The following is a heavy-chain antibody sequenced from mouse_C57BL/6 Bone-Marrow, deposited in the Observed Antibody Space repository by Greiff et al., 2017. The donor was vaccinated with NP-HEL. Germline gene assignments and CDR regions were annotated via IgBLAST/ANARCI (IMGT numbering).Heavy chain of an antibody. Sequence: QVQLQQSGPELVKPGASVKISCKASGYAFSSSWMNWVKQRPGKGLEWIGRIYPGDGDTNYNGKFKGKATLTADKSSSTAYMQLSSLTSEDSAVYFCATSHYDYWGQGTTLTVSS. CDR3: ATSHYDY. CDR2: IYPGDGDT. D-gene: IGHD2-5*01. V-gene: IGHV1-82*01. CDR1: GYAFSSSW. J-gene: IGHJ2*01.